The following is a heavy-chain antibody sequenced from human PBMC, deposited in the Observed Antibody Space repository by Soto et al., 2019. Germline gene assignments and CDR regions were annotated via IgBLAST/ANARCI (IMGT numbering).Heavy chain of an antibody. CDR1: GYTFTGYY. CDR2: IDPNSGGT. D-gene: IGHD1-26*01. J-gene: IGHJ4*02. Sequence: ASVKVSCKASGYTFTGYYMHWVRQAPGQGLEWMGWIDPNSGGTNYAQKFQGRVTMTRDTSISTAYMELSRLRSDDTAVYYCARELVVGATPDYFDYWGQGTLVTVSS. CDR3: ARELVVGATPDYFDY. V-gene: IGHV1-2*02.